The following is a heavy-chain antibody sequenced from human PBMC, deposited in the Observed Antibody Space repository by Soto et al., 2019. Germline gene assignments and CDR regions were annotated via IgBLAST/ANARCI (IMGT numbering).Heavy chain of an antibody. Sequence: ASVKVSCKASGYTFSSYGISWVRQAPGQGLEWMGWISAYNGNTDYAQEFQGRVTVTTDTLTSTAYMELRSLRSDDTAVYYCARMGDWNVCDYWGQGTLVPVSS. CDR1: GYTFSSYG. V-gene: IGHV1-18*01. CDR2: ISAYNGNT. D-gene: IGHD1-1*01. J-gene: IGHJ4*02. CDR3: ARMGDWNVCDY.